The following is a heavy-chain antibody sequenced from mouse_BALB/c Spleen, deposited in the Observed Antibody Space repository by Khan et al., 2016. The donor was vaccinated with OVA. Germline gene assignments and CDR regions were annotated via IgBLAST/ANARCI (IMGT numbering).Heavy chain of an antibody. V-gene: IGHV1-9*01. CDR2: ILPGSGSS. D-gene: IGHD1-1*01. J-gene: IGHJ4*01. Sequence: VQLQQSGAELMKPGASVKISCKATGYTVSSYWIEWIKQRPGHGLEWIGEILPGSGSSKYNEKFKGKATFTEDTSSNTAYMKLSSLTSEDCAVYYSARRFTVGALDYWGQGTSVTVSS. CDR1: GYTVSSYW. CDR3: ARRFTVGALDY.